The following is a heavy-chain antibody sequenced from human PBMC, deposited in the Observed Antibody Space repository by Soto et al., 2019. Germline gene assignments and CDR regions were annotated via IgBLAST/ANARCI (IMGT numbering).Heavy chain of an antibody. Sequence: QVQLQQWGAGLLKPAETLSLTSAVYGGSFSGYYWSWIRQPPGKGLEWIGEINHSGSTNYNPSLKSLVTISVDTSKNQFSLKLSSVTAADTAVYYCARVPYCSSTSCYSWFDPWGQGTLVTVSS. CDR2: INHSGST. CDR3: ARVPYCSSTSCYSWFDP. J-gene: IGHJ5*02. CDR1: GGSFSGYY. V-gene: IGHV4-34*01. D-gene: IGHD2-2*01.